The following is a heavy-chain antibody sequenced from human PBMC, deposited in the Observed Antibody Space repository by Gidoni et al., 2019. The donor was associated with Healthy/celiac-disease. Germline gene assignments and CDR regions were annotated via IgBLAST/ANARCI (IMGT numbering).Heavy chain of an antibody. D-gene: IGHD5-18*01. J-gene: IGHJ4*02. CDR2: IYHSGST. CDR3: ARVKRIQLLHTRGVYFDY. Sequence: QVQLQESGPGLVKPSETLSLTCAVSGYSISSGYYWGWIRQPPGKGLEWIGSIYHSGSTYYNPSLKSRVTISVDTSKNQFSLKLSSVTAADTAVYYCARVKRIQLLHTRGVYFDYWGQGTLVTVSS. V-gene: IGHV4-38-2*01. CDR1: GYSISSGYY.